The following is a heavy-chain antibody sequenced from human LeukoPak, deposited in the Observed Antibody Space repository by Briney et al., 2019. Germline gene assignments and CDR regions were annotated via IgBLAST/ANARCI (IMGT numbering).Heavy chain of an antibody. Sequence: GRSLRLSCAASGFTFDDYAMHWVRQAPGKGLEWVGNIKQDGSDKNYMDSVKGRFTISRDNTKNSVYLQMSSLRAEDTAVYYCAREVWGPEYWGQGTLVTVSS. CDR3: AREVWGPEY. J-gene: IGHJ4*02. V-gene: IGHV3-7*01. CDR1: GFTFDDYA. D-gene: IGHD1-14*01. CDR2: IKQDGSDK.